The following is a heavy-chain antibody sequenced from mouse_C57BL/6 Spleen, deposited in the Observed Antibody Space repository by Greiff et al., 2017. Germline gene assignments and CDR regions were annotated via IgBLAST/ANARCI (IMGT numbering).Heavy chain of an antibody. CDR1: GFTFSDYG. Sequence: EVQLVESGGGLVQPGGSLKLSCAASGFTFSDYGMAWVRQAPRKGPEWVAFISNLAYSIYYADTVTGRFTISRENAKNTLYLEMSSLRAEDTAMYYYARRDYDYDGGAFAYWGQGTLVTVSA. D-gene: IGHD2-4*01. J-gene: IGHJ3*01. CDR2: ISNLAYSI. V-gene: IGHV5-15*01. CDR3: ARRDYDYDGGAFAY.